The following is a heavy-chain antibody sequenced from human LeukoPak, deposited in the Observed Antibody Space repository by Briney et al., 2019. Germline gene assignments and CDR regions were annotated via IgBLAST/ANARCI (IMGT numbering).Heavy chain of an antibody. CDR2: IYTSGST. CDR1: GGSISSYY. V-gene: IGHV4-4*07. CDR3: ASAGYSSGWYWGLDYYYYMDV. Sequence: PSETLSLTCTVSGGSISSYYWSWIRQPAGKGLEWIGRIYTSGSTNYNPSLKSRVTISVDTSKNQFSLKLSSVTAADTAVYYCASAGYSSGWYWGLDYYYYMDVWGKGTTVTISS. J-gene: IGHJ6*03. D-gene: IGHD6-19*01.